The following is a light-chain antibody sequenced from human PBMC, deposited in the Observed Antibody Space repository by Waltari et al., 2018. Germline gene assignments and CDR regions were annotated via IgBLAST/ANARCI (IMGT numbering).Light chain of an antibody. J-gene: IGKJ2*01. CDR2: AAS. CDR1: QSISSY. Sequence: DIQMTQSPSSLSASVGDRVTIPCRASQSISSYLNWYQQKPGKAPNLLIYAASTLQSGVPSRFSGSGSGTDFTLTISSLQPEDFATYYCQQSYSTPRTFGQGTKLEIK. CDR3: QQSYSTPRT. V-gene: IGKV1-39*01.